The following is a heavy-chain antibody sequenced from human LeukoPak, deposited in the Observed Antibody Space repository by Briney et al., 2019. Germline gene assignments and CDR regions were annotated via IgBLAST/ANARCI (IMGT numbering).Heavy chain of an antibody. J-gene: IGHJ3*02. CDR2: ISSSSSYI. V-gene: IGHV3-21*01. CDR1: GFTFSSYS. D-gene: IGHD3-22*01. CDR3: ARDHRYYDSSGYYYLPDAFDI. Sequence: GGSPRLSCAASGFTFSSYSMNWVRQAPGKGLEWVSSISSSSSYIYYADSVKGRFTISRDNAKNSLYLQMNSLRAEDTAVYYCARDHRYYDSSGYYYLPDAFDIWGQGTMVTVSS.